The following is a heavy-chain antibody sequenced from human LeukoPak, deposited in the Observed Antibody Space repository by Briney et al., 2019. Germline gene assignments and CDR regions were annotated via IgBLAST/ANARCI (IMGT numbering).Heavy chain of an antibody. V-gene: IGHV3-11*01. D-gene: IGHD3-3*01. Sequence: GGSLRLSCAASGFTVSSNYMSWIRQAPGRGLEWVSYISSSGSTIYYADSVKGRFTISRDNAKNSLYLQMNSLRAEGTAVYYCTTDHGRGFWSGYTAFDIWGQGTMVTVSS. CDR2: ISSSGSTI. CDR1: GFTVSSNY. CDR3: TTDHGRGFWSGYTAFDI. J-gene: IGHJ3*02.